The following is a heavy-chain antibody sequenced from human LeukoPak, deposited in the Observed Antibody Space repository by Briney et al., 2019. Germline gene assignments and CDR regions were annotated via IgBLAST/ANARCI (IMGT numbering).Heavy chain of an antibody. CDR2: IYYSGST. V-gene: IGHV4-59*01. Sequence: PSETLSLTCTVSGGSISSYYWSWIRQPPGKGLEWVGYIYYSGSTNYNPSLKSRISISVDTSKNQFSLKLSSVTAADTAVYYCARTTEGGYTYNYFYYYVDVWGKGTTVTISS. CDR3: ARTTEGGYTYNYFYYYVDV. D-gene: IGHD5-18*01. J-gene: IGHJ6*03. CDR1: GGSISSYY.